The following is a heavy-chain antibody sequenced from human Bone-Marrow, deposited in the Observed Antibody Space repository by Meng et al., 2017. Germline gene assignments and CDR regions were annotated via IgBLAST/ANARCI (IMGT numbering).Heavy chain of an antibody. V-gene: IGHV4-31*03. CDR1: GGSISSGGYY. D-gene: IGHD1-26*01. CDR2: IYYSGST. CDR3: ARVVGATLASRGNAKKDFDY. Sequence: LRLSCTVSGGSISSGGYYWSWIRQHPGKGLEWIGYIYYSGSTYYNPSLKSRVTISVDTSKNQFSLKLSSVTAADTAVYYCARVVGATLASRGNAKKDFDYWGQGTLVTVSS. J-gene: IGHJ4*02.